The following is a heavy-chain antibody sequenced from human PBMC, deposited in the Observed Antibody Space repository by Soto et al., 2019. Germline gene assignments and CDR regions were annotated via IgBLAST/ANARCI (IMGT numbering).Heavy chain of an antibody. Sequence: QVQLQESGPGLVKPSETLSLTCTVSGGSISSYYWSWIRQPPGKGLEWIGYIYYSGSTNYNPSLKSRVTISVDTSKNQFSLKLSSVTAADTAVYYCAGGLLYCSSTSCYEGGDYYYGMDVWGQGTTVTVSS. CDR1: GGSISSYY. CDR2: IYYSGST. D-gene: IGHD2-2*01. V-gene: IGHV4-59*01. J-gene: IGHJ6*02. CDR3: AGGLLYCSSTSCYEGGDYYYGMDV.